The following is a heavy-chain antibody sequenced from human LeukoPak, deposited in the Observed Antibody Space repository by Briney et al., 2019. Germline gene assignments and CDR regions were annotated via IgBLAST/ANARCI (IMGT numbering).Heavy chain of an antibody. J-gene: IGHJ5*02. CDR3: ARDTTMITYWFDP. CDR2: VNPNSGGT. CDR1: GYTFTGYY. D-gene: IGHD5-18*01. Sequence: ASVKVSCKASGYTFTGYYMHWVRQAPGQGLEWMGWVNPNSGGTNYAQKFQGRVTMTRDTSVSTAYMELNRLRSDDTGVYYCARDTTMITYWFDPWGQGTLVTVSS. V-gene: IGHV1-2*02.